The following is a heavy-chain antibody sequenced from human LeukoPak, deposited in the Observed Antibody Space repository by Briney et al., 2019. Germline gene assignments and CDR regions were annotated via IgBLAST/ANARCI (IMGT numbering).Heavy chain of an antibody. V-gene: IGHV4-4*07. CDR1: GGSISSYY. CDR2: IYTSGGT. D-gene: IGHD3-22*01. Sequence: PSETLSLTCTVSGGSISSYYWSWIRQPAGKGLEWIGRIYTSGGTNYNPSLKSRVTMSVDTSKNQFSLKLSSVTAADTAVYYCAREWGYYDSSGYYYSNVLYDYWGQGTLVTVSS. J-gene: IGHJ4*02. CDR3: AREWGYYDSSGYYYSNVLYDY.